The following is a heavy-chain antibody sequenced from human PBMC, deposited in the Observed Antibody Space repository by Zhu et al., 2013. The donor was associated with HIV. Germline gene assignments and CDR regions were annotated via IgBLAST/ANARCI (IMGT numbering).Heavy chain of an antibody. J-gene: IGHJ3*02. D-gene: IGHD1-26*01. Sequence: QVQLVQSGAEVMQPGASVKVSCKASGYTFTDYGITWVRQASGQGLEFMGWGSTYNLYRMLAPKFQGRVTMTTDKSTSTVYMELRSLRSDDTATYYCGRDAVGATGFDIWGQGTMVIVSS. CDR3: GRDAVGATGFDI. CDR1: GYTFTDYG. CDR2: GSTYNLYR. V-gene: IGHV1-18*01.